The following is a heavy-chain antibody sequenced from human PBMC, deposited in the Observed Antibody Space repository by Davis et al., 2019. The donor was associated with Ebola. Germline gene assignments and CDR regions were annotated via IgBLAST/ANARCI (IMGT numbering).Heavy chain of an antibody. CDR2: IIPIFGTA. V-gene: IGHV1-69*13. CDR1: GGTFSSYA. Sequence: SVKVSCKASGGTFSSYAISWVRQAPGQGLEWMGGIIPIFGTANYAQKFQGRVTITADESTSTAYMELSSLRSDDTAVYYCARVVKYYYYYMDVWGKGTTVTVSS. CDR3: ARVVKYYYYYMDV. J-gene: IGHJ6*03. D-gene: IGHD4-23*01.